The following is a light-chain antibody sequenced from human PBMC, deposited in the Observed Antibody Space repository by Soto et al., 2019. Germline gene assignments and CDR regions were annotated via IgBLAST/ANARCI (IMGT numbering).Light chain of an antibody. CDR3: QQYNNWPRGT. CDR2: GAS. V-gene: IGKV3-15*01. Sequence: EIVMTQSPATLSVSPGERATLSCRASQSVSSNLAWYQQKPGQAPRLLIYGASTRATGIPARFSGSGSGTAFTLTISSLQAEDFAVYYCQQYNNWPRGTVGQGTKVEIK. J-gene: IGKJ1*01. CDR1: QSVSSN.